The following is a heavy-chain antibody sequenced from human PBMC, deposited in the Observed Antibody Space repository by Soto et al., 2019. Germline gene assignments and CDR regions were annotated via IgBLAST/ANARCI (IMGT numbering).Heavy chain of an antibody. CDR1: GFTFSTYG. D-gene: IGHD4-17*01. V-gene: IGHV3-30*18. J-gene: IGHJ6*02. Sequence: QVQLVESGGGEVQPGRSLTISCAASGFTFSTYGMHWVRQTPGKGLEWVAVISYDGTNKFYSDSVKGRFTISRDNFKNTLTLQINSLRADDTAVYSCAKDLQSYGDYDYYCYGMYDWGLGTRVTVSS. CDR2: ISYDGTNK. CDR3: AKDLQSYGDYDYYCYGMYD.